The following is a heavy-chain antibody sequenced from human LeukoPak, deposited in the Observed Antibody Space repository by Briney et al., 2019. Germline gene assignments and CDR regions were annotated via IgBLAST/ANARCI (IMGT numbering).Heavy chain of an antibody. V-gene: IGHV4-59*01. CDR3: ARVAYGDYDDY. CDR1: GGSISSSS. Sequence: PSETLSLTCTVSGGSISSSSWSWIRQPPGKGLEWIGSVHYSGSTSYNPSLQRRVTMSVDTSKNQFSLNLTSVTATDTAVYYCARVAYGDYDDYWGQGTLATVSS. J-gene: IGHJ4*02. D-gene: IGHD4-17*01. CDR2: VHYSGST.